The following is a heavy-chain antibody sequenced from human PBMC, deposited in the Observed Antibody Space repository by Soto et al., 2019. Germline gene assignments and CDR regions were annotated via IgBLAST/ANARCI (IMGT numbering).Heavy chain of an antibody. V-gene: IGHV6-1*01. CDR3: ARESGRLFGF. Sequence: PSQTLSLTCAISGDSVSTNSAAWNWIRQSPSRGLEWLGRTYYRSKWYTEYAVSMKSRVTINPDTSKNQFSLLLNSVTPEDTAVYFCARESGRLFGFWGQGTLLTVSS. CDR2: TYYRSKWYT. D-gene: IGHD7-27*01. CDR1: GDSVSTNSAA. J-gene: IGHJ4*02.